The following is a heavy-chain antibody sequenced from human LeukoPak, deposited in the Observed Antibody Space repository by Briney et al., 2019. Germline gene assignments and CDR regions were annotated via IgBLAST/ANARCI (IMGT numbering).Heavy chain of an antibody. Sequence: ASVKVSCKASGYTFTSYDINWVRQATGQGLEWIGWMNPNSGNTGYAQKFQGRVTMTRNTSISTAYMELSSLRSEDTAVYYCARPALSGYYDSSGYAIWGQGTMVIVSS. CDR1: GYTFTSYD. CDR3: ARPALSGYYDSSGYAI. D-gene: IGHD3-22*01. CDR2: MNPNSGNT. V-gene: IGHV1-8*01. J-gene: IGHJ3*02.